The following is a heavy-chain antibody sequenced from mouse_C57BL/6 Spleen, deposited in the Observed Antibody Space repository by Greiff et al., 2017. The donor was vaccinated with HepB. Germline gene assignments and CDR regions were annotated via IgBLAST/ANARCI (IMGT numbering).Heavy chain of an antibody. Sequence: EVQLVESGGGLVKPGGSLKLSCAASGFTFSSYAMSWVRQTPEKRLEWVATISDGGSYTYYPDNVKGRFTISRDNAKNNLYLQMSHLKSEDTAMYYCARDEGDYYYYAMDYWGQGTSVTVSS. CDR2: ISDGGSYT. CDR3: ARDEGDYYYYAMDY. CDR1: GFTFSSYA. D-gene: IGHD2-4*01. V-gene: IGHV5-4*01. J-gene: IGHJ4*01.